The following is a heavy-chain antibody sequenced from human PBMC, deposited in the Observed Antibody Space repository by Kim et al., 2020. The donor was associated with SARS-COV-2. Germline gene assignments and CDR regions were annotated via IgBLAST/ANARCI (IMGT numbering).Heavy chain of an antibody. J-gene: IGHJ4*02. D-gene: IGHD3-10*01. CDR2: IYYRGRA. CDR3: ARQNVGGSGSHFDY. V-gene: IGHV4-39*01. Sequence: SETLSLTCSVSGGSISSSSYYWGWIRQPPGKGLEWIGSIYYRGRAFYNLSLKGRVTLSVDTSKNQFSLNLSSVTAADTALYYCARQNVGGSGSHFDYWGQGTLVTVSS. CDR1: GGSISSSSYY.